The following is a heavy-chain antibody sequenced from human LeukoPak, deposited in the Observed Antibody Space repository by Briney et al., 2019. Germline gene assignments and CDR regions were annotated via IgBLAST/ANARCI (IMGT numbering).Heavy chain of an antibody. J-gene: IGHJ3*02. Sequence: SETLSLTCTVSGGSISSSSYYWGWIRQPPGKGLEWIGTIHYSGSTYYTPSLKSRFTISVDTSKNQFSLKLSSVTAADTAVYYCARSSERWLPPAYDAFDIWGQGTMVTVSS. CDR3: ARSSERWLPPAYDAFDI. D-gene: IGHD5-24*01. V-gene: IGHV4-39*07. CDR2: IHYSGST. CDR1: GGSISSSSYY.